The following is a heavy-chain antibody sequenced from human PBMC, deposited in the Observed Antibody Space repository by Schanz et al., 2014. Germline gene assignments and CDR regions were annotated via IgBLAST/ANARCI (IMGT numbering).Heavy chain of an antibody. D-gene: IGHD2-8*02. CDR3: AKTLFPGGTQTFGN. Sequence: EVQLLESGGGLVQPGGSLRLSCAASGFSFSSYAINWVRQAPGKGLEWISYITYNGGTIYYADSVKGRFTISRDNAKNTLYLQMNSLRAEDTAVYYCAKTLFPGGTQTFGNWGRGTLVTVSS. CDR2: ITYNGGTI. CDR1: GFSFSSYA. V-gene: IGHV3-23*01. J-gene: IGHJ4*02.